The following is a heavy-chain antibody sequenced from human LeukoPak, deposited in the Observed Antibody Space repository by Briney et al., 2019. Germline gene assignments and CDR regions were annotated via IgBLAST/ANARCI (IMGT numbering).Heavy chain of an antibody. CDR3: ARQWGKEAATMIVVRPDAFDI. J-gene: IGHJ3*02. CDR2: IYPGDSDT. Sequence: GESLKISCKGSGYSFTSYWIGWVRQMPGKGLEWMGFIYPGDSDTRYSPSFQGQVTISADKSISTAYLQWSSLKASDTAMYYCARQWGKEAATMIVVRPDAFDIWGQGTMVTVSS. V-gene: IGHV5-51*01. CDR1: GYSFTSYW. D-gene: IGHD3-22*01.